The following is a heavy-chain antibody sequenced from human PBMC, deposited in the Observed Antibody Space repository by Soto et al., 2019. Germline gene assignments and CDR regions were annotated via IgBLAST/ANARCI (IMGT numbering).Heavy chain of an antibody. CDR2: INPYDGST. V-gene: IGHV1-46*01. CDR3: AKDAERYCSSTSCLRYFQH. J-gene: IGHJ1*01. Sequence: ASVKVSCKASGYTFTKYYIHWVRQAPGQGLEWMGIINPYDGSTTYSQKFQGRVTMTRDTSTSTVYMELSSLRSEDTAVYYCAKDAERYCSSTSCLRYFQHWGQGTLVTVSS. D-gene: IGHD2-2*01. CDR1: GYTFTKYY.